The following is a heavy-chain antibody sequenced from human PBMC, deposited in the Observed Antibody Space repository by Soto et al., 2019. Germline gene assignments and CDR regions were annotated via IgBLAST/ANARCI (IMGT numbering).Heavy chain of an antibody. D-gene: IGHD2-21*02. Sequence: PSETLSLTCAVYGESLGGYYWSWIRQPPGKGLEWIGEVHHSGSTNYNPSLKSRVTISLDTSKNQFFLKLNSVTAADTAVYFCARVMTAADWHFDLWGRGTLVTVS. CDR2: VHHSGST. CDR3: ARVMTAADWHFDL. CDR1: GESLGGYY. V-gene: IGHV4-34*01. J-gene: IGHJ2*01.